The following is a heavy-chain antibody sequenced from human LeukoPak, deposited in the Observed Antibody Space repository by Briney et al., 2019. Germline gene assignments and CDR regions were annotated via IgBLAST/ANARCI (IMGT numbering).Heavy chain of an antibody. V-gene: IGHV3-11*04. D-gene: IGHD2-8*02. CDR3: ATQMGTLTVLYRAFDY. Sequence: GGSLRLSCAASGFTFSDYYMGWIRQAPGKGLEWVSYITSNGKSVYYAASVKGRFTISRDNAKNSLYLQVNSLTAEDTAVYYCATQMGTLTVLYRAFDYWGQGTLVTVSS. J-gene: IGHJ4*02. CDR1: GFTFSDYY. CDR2: ITSNGKSV.